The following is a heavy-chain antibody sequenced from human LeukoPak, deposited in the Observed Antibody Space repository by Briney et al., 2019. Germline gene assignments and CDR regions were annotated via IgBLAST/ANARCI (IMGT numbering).Heavy chain of an antibody. V-gene: IGHV4-34*01. Sequence: SETLSLTCAVYGGSFSGYYWSWIRQPPGKGLEWIGEINHSGSTNYNPSLKSRVTISVDKSKNQFSLKLSSVTAADTAVYYCASSGNWFDPWGQGTLVTVSP. CDR2: INHSGST. CDR1: GGSFSGYY. CDR3: ASSGNWFDP. D-gene: IGHD3-10*01. J-gene: IGHJ5*02.